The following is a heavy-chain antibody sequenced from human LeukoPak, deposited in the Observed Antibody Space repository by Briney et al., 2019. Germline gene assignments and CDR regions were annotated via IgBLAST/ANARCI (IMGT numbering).Heavy chain of an antibody. Sequence: GASVKVSCKTSGFTFTSYGISWVRQAPGQGLEWVGWISGYNGNTNYAQKFRGRRTMTIDTSTTTAYMELRSLRSDDTAVYYCAKDRSSSAREDWGQGTLVTVSS. V-gene: IGHV1-18*04. CDR3: AKDRSSSARED. CDR1: GFTFTSYG. CDR2: ISGYNGNT. D-gene: IGHD6-13*01. J-gene: IGHJ4*02.